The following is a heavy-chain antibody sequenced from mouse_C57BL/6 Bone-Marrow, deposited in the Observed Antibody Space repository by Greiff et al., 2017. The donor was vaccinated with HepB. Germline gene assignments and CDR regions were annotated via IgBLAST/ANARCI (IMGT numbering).Heavy chain of an antibody. D-gene: IGHD4-1*01. CDR1: GYTFTSYW. CDR2: IDPSDSYT. V-gene: IGHV1-69*01. CDR3: ARGVGLWFAY. J-gene: IGHJ3*01. Sequence: VQLQQPGAELVMPGASVKLSCKASGYTFTSYWMHWVKQRPGQGLEWIGEIDPSDSYTNYNQKFKGKSTLTVDKSSSTAYMQLSSLTSEDSAVYYCARGVGLWFAYWGQGTLVTVSA.